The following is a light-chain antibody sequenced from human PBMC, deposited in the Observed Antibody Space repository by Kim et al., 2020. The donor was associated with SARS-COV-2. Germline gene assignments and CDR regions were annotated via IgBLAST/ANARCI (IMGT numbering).Light chain of an antibody. CDR1: QTVSSSK. Sequence: EVVLTQSPGTLSLSPGERATLPCRASQTVSSSKIAWYQHKPGQTPRLLIYGTSSRATGIPDRFSGSGSGTDFTLTISRLEPEDFALYYCQQYDNSPFTFGQGTKLEI. J-gene: IGKJ2*01. CDR2: GTS. V-gene: IGKV3-20*01. CDR3: QQYDNSPFT.